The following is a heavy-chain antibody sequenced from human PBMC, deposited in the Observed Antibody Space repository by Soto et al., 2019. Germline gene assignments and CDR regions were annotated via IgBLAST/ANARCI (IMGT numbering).Heavy chain of an antibody. CDR3: ARDKARLQLGGNYYYILDV. CDR1: GGTFSNSA. D-gene: IGHD2-15*01. CDR2: IMPVFRTP. V-gene: IGHV1-69*12. Sequence: QVQLDQSGAEVKKPGSSVKLSCKASGGTFSNSAISWVRQAPGQGLEWMGGIMPVFRTPDYAQKFQGRVTITADEATTTAYMESSGLKPDDTAVYYCARDKARLQLGGNYYYILDVWGQGTTVTVSS. J-gene: IGHJ6*02.